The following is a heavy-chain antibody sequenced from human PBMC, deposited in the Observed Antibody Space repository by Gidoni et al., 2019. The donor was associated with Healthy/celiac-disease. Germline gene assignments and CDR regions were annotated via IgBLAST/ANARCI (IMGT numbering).Heavy chain of an antibody. J-gene: IGHJ4*02. CDR2: ISGSGGST. D-gene: IGHD3-22*01. CDR1: GFNVSSYV. V-gene: IGHV3-23*01. CDR3: AKDPSSGYYGGYHDY. Sequence: EVQLLESGGGLVQPGGSLRLSWAASGFNVSSYVMRWVRQAPGKGLEWFSAISGSGGSTYYADPVKVRFTISRDNSKNTLYLQMNSLRAEDTAVYYCAKDPSSGYYGGYHDYWGQVTLVTVSS.